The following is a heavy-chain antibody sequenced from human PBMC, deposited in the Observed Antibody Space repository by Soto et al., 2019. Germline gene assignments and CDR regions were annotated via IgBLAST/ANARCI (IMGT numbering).Heavy chain of an antibody. D-gene: IGHD5-18*01. J-gene: IGHJ3*02. CDR2: INSDGSGT. CDR1: GFTFSSYW. V-gene: IGHV3-74*01. CDR3: ARPARVRVGAFDI. Sequence: EVQLVESGGGLVQPGGSLRLSCAASGFTFSSYWMHWVRQAPGKGMVWVSRINSDGSGTSYADSVKGLFTISRDNAKNTLYLQMNSLRAEDTAVYYCARPARVRVGAFDIWGQGTMVTVSS.